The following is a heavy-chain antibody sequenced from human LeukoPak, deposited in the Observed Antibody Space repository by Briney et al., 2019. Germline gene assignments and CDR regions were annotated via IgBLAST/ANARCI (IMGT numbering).Heavy chain of an antibody. CDR2: IMPLVGTA. V-gene: IGHV1-69*13. Sequence: SVKVSCKGSGGTFSNSAINWVRQAPGQGLELVGVIMPLVGTAWYPQRFRGRVTITADESTSTAYMELSSLRSDDTAVYYCARDLRRGSSSWYVSGGDYWGQGTLVTVSS. CDR3: ARDLRRGSSSWYVSGGDY. CDR1: GGTFSNSA. J-gene: IGHJ4*02. D-gene: IGHD6-13*01.